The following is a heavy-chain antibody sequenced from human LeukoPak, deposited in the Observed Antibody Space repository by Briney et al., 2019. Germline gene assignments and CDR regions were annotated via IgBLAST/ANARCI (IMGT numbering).Heavy chain of an antibody. D-gene: IGHD3-10*01. Sequence: PSETLSLTCTVSGGSISPYYWSWIRQPPGKGLEWIGYIYYSGSTNYNPSLKSRVTISVDTSKNQSSLKLSSVTAADTAVYYCARSYGSGMGYWGQGTLVTVSS. CDR3: ARSYGSGMGY. CDR1: GGSISPYY. CDR2: IYYSGST. J-gene: IGHJ4*02. V-gene: IGHV4-59*01.